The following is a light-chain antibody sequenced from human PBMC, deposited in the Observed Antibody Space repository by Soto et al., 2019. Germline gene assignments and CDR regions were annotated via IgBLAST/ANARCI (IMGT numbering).Light chain of an antibody. CDR1: SYNIGGNS. CDR2: DDD. Sequence: QSVLTQPPSVSAAPGQTVTISRSGSSYNIGGNSVSWYQQLPGTAPKLLMYDDDKRPSGIPDRFSGSKSGTSATLGITGFQTGDEADYYCGSWDSSLSAYVFGTGTKVTVL. CDR3: GSWDSSLSAYV. V-gene: IGLV1-51*01. J-gene: IGLJ1*01.